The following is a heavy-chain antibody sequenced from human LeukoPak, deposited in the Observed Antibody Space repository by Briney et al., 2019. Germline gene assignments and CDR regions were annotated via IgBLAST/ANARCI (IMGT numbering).Heavy chain of an antibody. V-gene: IGHV4-59*01. CDR3: ARGGDYGDLRYFDY. D-gene: IGHD4-17*01. CDR1: GGSINNYY. Sequence: SETLSLTCTVSGGSINNYYWSWLRQPPGKGLEWIGYVYYRGSTNYNPSLKSRVTFSVDTSKNQFSLKLNSVTAADTAVYYCARGGDYGDLRYFDYWGQGTLVTVSS. J-gene: IGHJ4*02. CDR2: VYYRGST.